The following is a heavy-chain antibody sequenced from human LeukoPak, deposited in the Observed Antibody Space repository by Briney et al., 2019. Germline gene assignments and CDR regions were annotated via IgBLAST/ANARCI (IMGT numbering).Heavy chain of an antibody. J-gene: IGHJ4*02. Sequence: ASVKVSCKVSGYTLTELSMHWVRQAPGKGFEWMGGFDPEDGETIYAQKFQGRVTMTEDTSTDTAYMELSSLRSEDTAVYYCATDLYSGYDFVYWGQGTLVTVSS. CDR3: ATDLYSGYDFVY. CDR1: GYTLTELS. CDR2: FDPEDGET. D-gene: IGHD5-12*01. V-gene: IGHV1-24*01.